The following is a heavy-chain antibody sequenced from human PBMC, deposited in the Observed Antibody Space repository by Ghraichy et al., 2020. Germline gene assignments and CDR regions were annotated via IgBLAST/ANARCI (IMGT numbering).Heavy chain of an antibody. CDR3: ARDRDVATYYYDSSGYYGGFDY. V-gene: IGHV3-30-3*01. CDR1: GFTFSSYA. Sequence: SLRLSCAASGFTFSSYAMHWVRQAPGKGLEWVAVISYDGSNKYYADSVKGRFTISRDNSKNTLYLQMNSLRAEDTAVYYCARDRDVATYYYDSSGYYGGFDYWGQGTLVTVSS. CDR2: ISYDGSNK. J-gene: IGHJ4*02. D-gene: IGHD3-22*01.